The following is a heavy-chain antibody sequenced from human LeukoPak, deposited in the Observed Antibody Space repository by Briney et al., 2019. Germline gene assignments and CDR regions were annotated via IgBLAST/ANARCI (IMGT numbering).Heavy chain of an antibody. CDR3: ANKYYDILTGYQKGIDY. D-gene: IGHD3-9*01. CDR2: ISGSGGST. J-gene: IGHJ4*02. V-gene: IGHV3-23*01. CDR1: GFTFISYA. Sequence: EGSLRLSWAASGFTFISYAMSWVRQAPGKGLEWVSAISGSGGSTYYADSVKGRFTISRDNSKNTLYLQMNSLRAEDTAVYYCANKYYDILTGYQKGIDYWGQGTLVTVSS.